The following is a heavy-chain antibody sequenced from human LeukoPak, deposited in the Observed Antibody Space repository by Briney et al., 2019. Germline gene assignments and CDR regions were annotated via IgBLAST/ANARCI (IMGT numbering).Heavy chain of an antibody. CDR3: ARAQDYCRGSTCYGYFQY. CDR2: TYSGGSK. J-gene: IGHJ1*01. D-gene: IGHD2-15*01. V-gene: IGHV3-53*01. Sequence: GGSLTLSCSASGFTVNSNYMMWVRQAPGKGLVWFSETYSGGSKYYADTVKSRFTISSDNSKNTLYLQMNSLKDEDTVIYYCARAQDYCRGSTCYGYFQYWGEGSLVIVSS. CDR1: GFTVNSNY.